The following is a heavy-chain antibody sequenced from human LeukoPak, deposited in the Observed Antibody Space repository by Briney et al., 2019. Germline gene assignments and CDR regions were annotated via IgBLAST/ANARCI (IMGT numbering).Heavy chain of an antibody. CDR1: GGTFSSYA. J-gene: IGHJ1*01. Sequence: SVKVSCKASGGTFSSYAISWVRQAPGQGLEWMGGIIPIFGTANYAQKFQGRVTITADESTSTAYTELSSLRSEDTAVYYCASGPSRCSSTSCYARLGYLQHWGQGTLVTVSS. CDR3: ASGPSRCSSTSCYARLGYLQH. V-gene: IGHV1-69*01. D-gene: IGHD2-2*01. CDR2: IIPIFGTA.